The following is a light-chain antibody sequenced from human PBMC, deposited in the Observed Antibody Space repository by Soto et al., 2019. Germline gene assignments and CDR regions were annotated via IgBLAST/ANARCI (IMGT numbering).Light chain of an antibody. CDR1: QSISSW. J-gene: IGKJ2*01. CDR3: QQYNTYPFA. Sequence: DVPMTQSPSTLPTAVGDRVTITCRARQSISSWLAWYQKNPGKAPKLLIYDASSLETGLPSRFSGSVSGTEFTLTISSLQPDDFATYYCQQYNTYPFAVGQGTKLEIK. V-gene: IGKV1-5*01. CDR2: DAS.